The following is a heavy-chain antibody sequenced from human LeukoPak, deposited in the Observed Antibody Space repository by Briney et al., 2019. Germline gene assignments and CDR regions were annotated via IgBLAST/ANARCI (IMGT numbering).Heavy chain of an antibody. CDR2: IRYDGSNK. J-gene: IGHJ4*02. D-gene: IGHD2-15*01. CDR3: ARAKRYCSGGSCYIGRFDY. V-gene: IGHV3-30*02. CDR1: GFTFSTYA. Sequence: GGSLRLSCAASGFTFSTYAMHWVRQAPGKGLEWVAFIRYDGSNKYYADSVKGRFTISRDNSKNTLYLQMTSLRAEDTAVYYCARAKRYCSGGSCYIGRFDYWGQGTLVTVSS.